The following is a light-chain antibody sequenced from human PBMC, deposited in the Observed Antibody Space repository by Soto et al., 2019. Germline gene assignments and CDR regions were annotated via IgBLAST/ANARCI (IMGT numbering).Light chain of an antibody. V-gene: IGKV1-5*03. J-gene: IGKJ4*01. CDR1: ESIDTW. CDR3: QQYKSYSLT. Sequence: DIQMTQPPSTLSASVGDRVTITCRASESIDTWLAWYQQKPGKAPRLLIYKASSLESGVPSRFSGSGSGTEFTLTISSLQPDDFATYYCQQYKSYSLTCGGGTKVEIK. CDR2: KAS.